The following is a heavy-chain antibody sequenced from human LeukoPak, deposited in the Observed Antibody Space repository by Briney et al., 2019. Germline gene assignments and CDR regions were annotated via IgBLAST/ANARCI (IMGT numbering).Heavy chain of an antibody. J-gene: IGHJ4*02. CDR3: ARDIVAAELYFDY. CDR2: ISWNSGSI. D-gene: IGHD5-12*01. V-gene: IGHV3-9*01. Sequence: PGRSLRLSCAASGFTFDDYAMHWVRQAPGKGLEWVSGISWNSGSIGYADSVKGRFTISRDNAKNSLYLQMNSLRAEDTAVYYCARDIVAAELYFDYWGQGTLVTVSS. CDR1: GFTFDDYA.